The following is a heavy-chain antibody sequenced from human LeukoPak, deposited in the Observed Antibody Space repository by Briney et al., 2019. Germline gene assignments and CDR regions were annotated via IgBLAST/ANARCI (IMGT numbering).Heavy chain of an antibody. D-gene: IGHD3-10*01. CDR2: INHSGST. CDR1: GGSFSGYY. V-gene: IGHV4-34*01. J-gene: IGHJ5*02. Sequence: SETLSLTCAVYGGSFSGYYWSWIRQPPGKGLEWIGEINHSGSTNYNPSLKSRVTISVDTSKNQFSLKLSSVTAADTAVYYCARDRPAMVRGVMMRWFDPWGQGTLVTVSS. CDR3: ARDRPAMVRGVMMRWFDP.